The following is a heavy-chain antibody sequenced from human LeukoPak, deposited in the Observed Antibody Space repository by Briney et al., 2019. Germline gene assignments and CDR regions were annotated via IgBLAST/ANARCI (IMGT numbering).Heavy chain of an antibody. J-gene: IGHJ4*02. CDR1: GFTFSDYY. CDR3: AKGSSQYYDSSGYYPDY. V-gene: IGHV3-11*01. Sequence: PGGSLRLSCAASGFTFSDYYMSWIRQAPGKGLEWVSYISSSGSTTHHADSVRGRFTISRDNAKNSLYLQMNSLRAEDTAVYYCAKGSSQYYDSSGYYPDYWGQGTLVTVSS. CDR2: ISSSGSTT. D-gene: IGHD3-22*01.